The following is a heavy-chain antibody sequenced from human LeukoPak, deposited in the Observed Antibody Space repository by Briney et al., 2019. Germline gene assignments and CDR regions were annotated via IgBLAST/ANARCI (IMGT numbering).Heavy chain of an antibody. V-gene: IGHV1-69*05. CDR3: AREAWFGELSYFDY. CDR2: IIPIFGTA. CDR1: GGTFSSYA. Sequence: SVKVSCKASGGTFSSYAVSWVRQAPGQGLEWMGGIIPIFGTANYAQKFQGRVTITTDESTSTAYMELSSLRSEDTAVYYCAREAWFGELSYFDYWGQGTLVTVSS. J-gene: IGHJ4*02. D-gene: IGHD3-10*01.